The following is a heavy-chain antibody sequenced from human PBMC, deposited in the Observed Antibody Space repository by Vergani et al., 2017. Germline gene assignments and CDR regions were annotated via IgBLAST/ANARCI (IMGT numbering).Heavy chain of an antibody. Sequence: QVQLVQSGAEVKKPGSSVKVSCKASGGTFSSYAISWVRQAPGQGLEWMGGIIPIFGTANYAQKFQGRVTITADESTSTAYMELSSLRSEDTAVYYCANYGSSTGCRPGGIRDWYDPWDQGTLVTVSS. CDR3: ANYGSSTGCRPGGIRDWYDP. CDR1: GGTFSSYA. V-gene: IGHV1-69*01. CDR2: IIPIFGTA. J-gene: IGHJ5*02. D-gene: IGHD2-2*01.